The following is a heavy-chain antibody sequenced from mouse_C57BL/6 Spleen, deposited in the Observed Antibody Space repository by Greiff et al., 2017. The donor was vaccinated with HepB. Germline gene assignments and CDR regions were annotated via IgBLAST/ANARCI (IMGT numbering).Heavy chain of an antibody. CDR2: INPYNGGT. CDR3: ANNYYGSTPLAY. V-gene: IGHV1-19*01. D-gene: IGHD1-1*01. Sequence: EVQLQQSGPVLVKPGASVKMSCKASGYTFTDYYMNWVKQSHGKSLEWIGVINPYNGGTSYNQKFKGKATLTVDKSSSTAYMELNSLTSEDSAVYYCANNYYGSTPLAYWGQGTLVTVSA. CDR1: GYTFTDYY. J-gene: IGHJ3*01.